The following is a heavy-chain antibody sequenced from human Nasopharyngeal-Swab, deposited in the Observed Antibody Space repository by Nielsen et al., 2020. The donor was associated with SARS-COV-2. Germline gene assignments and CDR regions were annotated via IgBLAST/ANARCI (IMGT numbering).Heavy chain of an antibody. Sequence: GGSLRLSCAASGFTFSRHWMHWVRQAPGKGLEWVSAISGSGGSTYYADSVKGRFTISRDNSKNTLYLQMNSLRAEDTAVYYCAKDRINQEQWLATGDHGYWYFDLWGRGTLVTVSS. CDR1: GFTFSRHW. J-gene: IGHJ2*01. D-gene: IGHD6-19*01. CDR2: ISGSGGST. CDR3: AKDRINQEQWLATGDHGYWYFDL. V-gene: IGHV3-23*01.